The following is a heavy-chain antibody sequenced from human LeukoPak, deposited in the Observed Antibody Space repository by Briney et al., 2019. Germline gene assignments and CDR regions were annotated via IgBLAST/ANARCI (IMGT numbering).Heavy chain of an antibody. CDR3: ARSSGWTYYFDY. Sequence: ASVKVSCKASGYTFTSYYMHWVRQAPGQGLEWMGIINPSGGGTSYAQKFQGRVTMTRDTSTSTVYMELSSLRSEDTAVYYCARSSGWTYYFDYWGQGTLVTVSS. CDR1: GYTFTSYY. J-gene: IGHJ4*02. D-gene: IGHD6-19*01. CDR2: INPSGGGT. V-gene: IGHV1-46*01.